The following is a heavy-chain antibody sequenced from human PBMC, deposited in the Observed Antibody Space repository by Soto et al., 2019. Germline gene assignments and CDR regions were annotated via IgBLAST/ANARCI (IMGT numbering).Heavy chain of an antibody. Sequence: PGGSLRLSCAASGFTFSSYGMHWVRQAPGKGLEWVAVIWYDGSDKYYADSVKGRFTISRDNSKNTLYLQMNSLRAEDTAVYYCALSWYGYCFDLWGQGTLVTVSS. CDR1: GFTFSSYG. CDR2: IWYDGSDK. J-gene: IGHJ4*02. CDR3: ALSWYGYCFDL. V-gene: IGHV3-33*08. D-gene: IGHD4-17*01.